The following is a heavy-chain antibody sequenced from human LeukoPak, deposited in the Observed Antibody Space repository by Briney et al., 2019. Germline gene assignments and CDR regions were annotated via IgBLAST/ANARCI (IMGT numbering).Heavy chain of an antibody. V-gene: IGHV4-34*01. D-gene: IGHD5-12*01. Sequence: SETLSLTCAVYGGSFSGYYWSWIRQPPGKGLEWIGEINHSESTNYNPSLKGRVTISVDTSKNQFSLKLSSVTAADTAVYYCAMRGYSGYSIDYWGQGTLVTVSS. J-gene: IGHJ4*02. CDR1: GGSFSGYY. CDR2: INHSEST. CDR3: AMRGYSGYSIDY.